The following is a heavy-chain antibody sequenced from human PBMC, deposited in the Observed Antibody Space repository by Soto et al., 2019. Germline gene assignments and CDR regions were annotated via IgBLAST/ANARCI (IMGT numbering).Heavy chain of an antibody. CDR2: INHSGST. CDR3: ARVRGVRGVIRSPLDYYYYGMDV. Sequence: SETLSLTCAVYCGSFSGDYWSWIRQPPGKGLEWIGEINHSGSTNYNPSLKSRVTISVDTSKNQFSLKLSSVTAADTAVYYCARVRGVRGVIRSPLDYYYYGMDVWGQGTTVTVSS. V-gene: IGHV4-34*01. D-gene: IGHD3-10*01. CDR1: CGSFSGDY. J-gene: IGHJ6*02.